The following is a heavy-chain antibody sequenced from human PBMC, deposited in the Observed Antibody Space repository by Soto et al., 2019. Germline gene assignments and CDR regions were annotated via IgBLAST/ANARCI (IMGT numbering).Heavy chain of an antibody. CDR2: IYYSGST. J-gene: IGHJ6*02. V-gene: IGHV4-39*01. CDR1: GVSISGSRYY. D-gene: IGHD1-26*01. Sequence: PSETLSLTCTVSGVSISGSRYYWGWIRQPPGRGLERIGNIYYSGSTYYTPALKSRVTLSVDTSKNQFSLNLNSVTAADTAVYYCARGGIPPSGYGIAYAMDVWGQGTTVTVSS. CDR3: ARGGIPPSGYGIAYAMDV.